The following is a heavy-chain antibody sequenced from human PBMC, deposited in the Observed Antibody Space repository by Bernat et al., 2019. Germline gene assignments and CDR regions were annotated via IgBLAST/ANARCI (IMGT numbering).Heavy chain of an antibody. V-gene: IGHV6-1*01. CDR2: TFYRSKWSN. CDR3: ARCGSFRGYEWYFDF. CDR1: GDSVSSNSVA. J-gene: IGHJ2*01. Sequence: QVQLQQSGPGLVKPSQTLSLTCAISGDSVSSNSVAWNWIRQSPSRGLEWLGRTFYRSKWSNEYALSVKSRITINPDTSKNQFSLQLNSVTPEDTALYYCARCGSFRGYEWYFDFWGPGTLVTVSS. D-gene: IGHD6-13*01.